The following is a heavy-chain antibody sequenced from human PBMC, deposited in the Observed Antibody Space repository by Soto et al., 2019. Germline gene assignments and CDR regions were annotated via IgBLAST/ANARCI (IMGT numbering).Heavy chain of an antibody. Sequence: QVQLVQSGAEVKKPGSSVKVSCKASGGTFSSYAISWVRQAPGQGLEWMGGIIPIFGTANYAQKFQGRVTITADESTSTAYKELSSLRSEDTAVYYCARSNPGITGTRRAFDIWGQGTMVTVSS. CDR3: ARSNPGITGTRRAFDI. CDR2: IIPIFGTA. D-gene: IGHD1-7*01. CDR1: GGTFSSYA. V-gene: IGHV1-69*01. J-gene: IGHJ3*02.